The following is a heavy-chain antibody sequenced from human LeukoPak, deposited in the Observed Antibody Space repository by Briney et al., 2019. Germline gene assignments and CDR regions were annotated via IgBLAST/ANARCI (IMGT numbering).Heavy chain of an antibody. Sequence: SETLSLTCTVSGGSISSYYWSWIRQPPGKGLEWIGYIYYSGSTNYNPSLKSRVTMSVDTSKNQFSLKLSSVTAADTAVYYCARSHYGSGSALGIWGQGTMVTVS. J-gene: IGHJ3*02. CDR2: IYYSGST. V-gene: IGHV4-59*01. CDR3: ARSHYGSGSALGI. D-gene: IGHD3-10*01. CDR1: GGSISSYY.